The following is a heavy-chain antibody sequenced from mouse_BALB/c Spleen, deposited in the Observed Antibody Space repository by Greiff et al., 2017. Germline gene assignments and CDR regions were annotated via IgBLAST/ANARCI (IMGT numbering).Heavy chain of an antibody. V-gene: IGHV14-3*02. Sequence: EVQLQQSGAELVKPGASVKLSCTASGFNIKDTYMHWVKQRPEQGLEWIGRIDPANGNTKYDPKFQGKATITADTSSNTAYLQLSSLTSEDTAVYYCARDYPYGNYGVYWGQGTTLTVSS. CDR2: IDPANGNT. CDR1: GFNIKDTY. D-gene: IGHD2-1*01. J-gene: IGHJ2*01. CDR3: ARDYPYGNYGVY.